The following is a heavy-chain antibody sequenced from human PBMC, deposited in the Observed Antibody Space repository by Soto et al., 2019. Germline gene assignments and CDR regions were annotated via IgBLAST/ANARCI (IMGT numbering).Heavy chain of an antibody. CDR2: ISWNRGSI. CDR3: AKDTGDYYGSGDNWFDP. D-gene: IGHD3-10*01. J-gene: IGHJ5*02. CDR1: GFTFDDYA. Sequence: EVQLVESGGGLVQPGRSLRLSCAASGFTFDDYAMHWVRQAPGKGLEWVSGISWNRGSIGYPDSVKGRFTISRDNAKNSLYLQMNSLRAEDTALYYCAKDTGDYYGSGDNWFDPWGQGTLVTVSS. V-gene: IGHV3-9*01.